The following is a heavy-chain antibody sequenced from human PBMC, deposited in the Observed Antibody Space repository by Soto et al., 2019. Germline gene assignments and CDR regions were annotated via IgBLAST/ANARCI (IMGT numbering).Heavy chain of an antibody. CDR1: GYTFTNYA. J-gene: IGHJ4*02. CDR2: INAGNGNT. CDR3: ARSIVVVTALDY. V-gene: IGHV1-3*01. D-gene: IGHD2-21*02. Sequence: ASVKVSCKASGYTFTNYAMHWGRQAPGQRLEWMGWINAGNGNTKYSQKFQGRVTITRDTSASTAYMELSSLRSEDTAVYYCARSIVVVTALDYWGQGTLVTVSS.